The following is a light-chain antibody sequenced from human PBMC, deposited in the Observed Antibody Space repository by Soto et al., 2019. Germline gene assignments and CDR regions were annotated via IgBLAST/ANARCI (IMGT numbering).Light chain of an antibody. CDR3: SSYTSSSTLGV. V-gene: IGLV2-14*01. Sequence: QSALTQPASVSGSPGQSITISCTGTSSDVGGYNYVSWYQQHPGKAPKLMIYDVSNRPSGVSNRFSGSKSGNTASLTISGIQAEDEVDYYCSSYTSSSTLGVFGGGTKLTVL. CDR1: SSDVGGYNY. CDR2: DVS. J-gene: IGLJ2*01.